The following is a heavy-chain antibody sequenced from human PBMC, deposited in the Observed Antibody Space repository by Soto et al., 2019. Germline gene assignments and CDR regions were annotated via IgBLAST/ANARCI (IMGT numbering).Heavy chain of an antibody. CDR3: TRQLGDSSGYYTP. J-gene: IGHJ4*02. D-gene: IGHD3-22*01. V-gene: IGHV3-73*01. CDR2: IRTTANTYAT. Sequence: LPCRGSGFILIAAAMHWVLQASGKGLEWVGRIRTTANTYATEYAASVKGRFTISRDDSKNTAYLQMNSLKTEDTAVYYCTRQLGDSSGYYTPWGXGT. CDR1: GFILIAAA.